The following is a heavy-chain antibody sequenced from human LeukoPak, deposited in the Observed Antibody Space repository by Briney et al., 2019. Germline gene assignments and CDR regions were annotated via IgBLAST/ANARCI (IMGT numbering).Heavy chain of an antibody. CDR2: INPNSGGT. CDR1: GYTFTGYY. D-gene: IGHD3-22*01. J-gene: IGHJ3*02. Sequence: VASVKVSCKASGYTFTGYYMHWARQAPGQGLEWMGWINPNSGGTNYAQKFQGRVTMTRDTSISTAYMEMSRLTSDDTAVYYCVKGWDSSGYYAFDIWGQGTMVTVSS. V-gene: IGHV1-2*02. CDR3: VKGWDSSGYYAFDI.